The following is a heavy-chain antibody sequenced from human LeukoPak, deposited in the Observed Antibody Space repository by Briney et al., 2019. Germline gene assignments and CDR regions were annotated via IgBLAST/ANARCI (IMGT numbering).Heavy chain of an antibody. Sequence: HTGGSLRLSCAASGFTVSSNYMSWVRQAPGKGLEWVSAISGSGGSTYYADSVKGRFTISRDNSKNTLYLQMNSLRAEDTAVYYCAKCHLPTSSGNWFDPWGQGTLVTVSS. J-gene: IGHJ5*02. D-gene: IGHD6-19*01. CDR1: GFTVSSNY. CDR3: AKCHLPTSSGNWFDP. CDR2: ISGSGGST. V-gene: IGHV3-23*01.